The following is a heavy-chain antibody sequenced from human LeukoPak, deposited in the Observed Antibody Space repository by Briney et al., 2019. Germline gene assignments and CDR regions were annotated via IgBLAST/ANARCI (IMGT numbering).Heavy chain of an antibody. CDR3: ARGWGITGTTNPNLTFDY. J-gene: IGHJ4*02. CDR1: GGSFSGYY. Sequence: SETLSLTCAVYGGSFSGYYWSWIRQPPGKGLEWIGEINHSGSTNYNPSLKSRVTISIDTSKNQFSLKLSSVTAADTAVYYCARGWGITGTTNPNLTFDYWGQGTLVTVSS. V-gene: IGHV4-34*01. CDR2: INHSGST. D-gene: IGHD1-14*01.